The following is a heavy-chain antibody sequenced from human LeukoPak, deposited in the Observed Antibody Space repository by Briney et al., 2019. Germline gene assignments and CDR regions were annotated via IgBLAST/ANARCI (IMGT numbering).Heavy chain of an antibody. Sequence: PGGSLRLSCAASGFTFSSYAMHWVRQAPGKGLEWVAVISYDGSNKYYADSVKGRFTISRDNSKNTLYLQMSSLRAEDTAVYYCAREGVGATRGFDYWGQGTLVTVSS. J-gene: IGHJ4*02. CDR1: GFTFSSYA. CDR2: ISYDGSNK. V-gene: IGHV3-30-3*01. D-gene: IGHD1-26*01. CDR3: AREGVGATRGFDY.